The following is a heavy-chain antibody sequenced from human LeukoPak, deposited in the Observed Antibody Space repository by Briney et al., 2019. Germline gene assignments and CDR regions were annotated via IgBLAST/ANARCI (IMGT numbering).Heavy chain of an antibody. CDR2: INTKTGNP. CDR1: GYTFTGHA. D-gene: IGHD6-19*01. CDR3: AKGGWVAXTGMDS. V-gene: IGHV7-4-1*02. J-gene: IGHJ4*02. Sequence: ASVKVSCKASGYTFTGHAMNWVRQAPGQGPEWMGYINTKTGNPTYAQGFTGRFVFSLDTSVSTAYLQISSLKPEDTGVYYCAKGGWVAXTGMDSWGQGTLVTVSS.